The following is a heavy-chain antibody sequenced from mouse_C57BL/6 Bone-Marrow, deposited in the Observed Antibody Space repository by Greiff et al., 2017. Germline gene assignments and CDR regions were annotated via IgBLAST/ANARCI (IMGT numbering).Heavy chain of an antibody. CDR2: IDPETGGT. V-gene: IGHV1-15*01. Sequence: QVQLKQSGAELVRPGASVTLSCKASGYTFTDYEMHWVKQTPVHGLEWIGAIDPETGGTAYNQKFKGKAILTADKSSSTAYMELRSLTSEDSAVYYCTRRLRRGFAYWGQGTLVTVSA. CDR3: TRRLRRGFAY. CDR1: GYTFTDYE. D-gene: IGHD2-2*01. J-gene: IGHJ3*01.